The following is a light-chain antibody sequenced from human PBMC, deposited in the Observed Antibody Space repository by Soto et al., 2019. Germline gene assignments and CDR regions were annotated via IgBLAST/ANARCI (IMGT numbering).Light chain of an antibody. CDR2: GAS. CDR3: QQNHGSPYT. Sequence: EIVMTQSPVTLSLSPVDRSTLSCSASQSLATSVAWYQQRPGQAPRLLIYGASSRATGIPDRFSGSGSGTDFTLTISGLEPEDFAVYYCQQNHGSPYTFGPGTRLEIK. J-gene: IGKJ5*01. CDR1: QSLATS. V-gene: IGKV3-20*01.